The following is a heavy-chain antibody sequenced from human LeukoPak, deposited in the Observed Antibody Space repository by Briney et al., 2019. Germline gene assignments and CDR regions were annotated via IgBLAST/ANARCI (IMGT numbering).Heavy chain of an antibody. D-gene: IGHD5-18*01. Sequence: GGSLRLSCAASGLTFSSYAMSWVRQAPGKGLEWVSAISGSGGSTYYADSVKGRFTISRDNSKNTLYLQMNSLRAEDTAVYYCAKRGLQLWQYYFDYWGQGTLVTVSS. CDR3: AKRGLQLWQYYFDY. CDR2: ISGSGGST. CDR1: GLTFSSYA. V-gene: IGHV3-23*01. J-gene: IGHJ4*02.